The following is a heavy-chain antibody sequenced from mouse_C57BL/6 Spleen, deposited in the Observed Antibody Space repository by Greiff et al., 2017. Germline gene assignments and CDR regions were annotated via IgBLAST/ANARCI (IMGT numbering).Heavy chain of an antibody. CDR2: IYPGDGDT. Sequence: VQLQQSGAELVKPGASVKISCKASGYAFSSYWMNWVKQRPGKGLEWIGQIYPGDGDTNYNGKFKGKGTLTADKSSSTAYMQLSSLTSKDSAVYFCARAEVFISTGVGDWGQGTTLTVAS. CDR1: GYAFSSYW. J-gene: IGHJ2*01. V-gene: IGHV1-80*01. CDR3: ARAEVFISTGVGD. D-gene: IGHD1-1*01.